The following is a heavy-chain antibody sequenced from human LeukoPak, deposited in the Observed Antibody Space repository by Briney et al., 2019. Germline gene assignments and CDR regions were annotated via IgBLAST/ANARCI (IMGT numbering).Heavy chain of an antibody. Sequence: SQTLSLTCALSGDIVSSNSAAWNWIRQSPSRGLEWLGRTYYRSKWFSRYAVSVKSRITINADTSRNQFSLQLNSVTPDDTAVYYCARGPGYFQHWGQGTLVTVSS. CDR3: ARGPGYFQH. V-gene: IGHV6-1*01. CDR1: GDIVSSNSAA. J-gene: IGHJ1*01. CDR2: TYYRSKWFS.